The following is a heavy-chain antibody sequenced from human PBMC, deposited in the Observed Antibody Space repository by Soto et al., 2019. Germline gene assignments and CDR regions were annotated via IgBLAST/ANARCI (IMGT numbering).Heavy chain of an antibody. Sequence: SLRLSRAASGFTFSTYAMSWVRQAPGKGLEWVSGISGSGGTTYYADSVKGRFTISRDNSKNTLYLQMNSLRAEDAAVYYCAKDQDSSGYGYYGMDVWGQGTKVTVSS. D-gene: IGHD3-22*01. V-gene: IGHV3-23*01. CDR1: GFTFSTYA. CDR2: ISGSGGTT. J-gene: IGHJ6*02. CDR3: AKDQDSSGYGYYGMDV.